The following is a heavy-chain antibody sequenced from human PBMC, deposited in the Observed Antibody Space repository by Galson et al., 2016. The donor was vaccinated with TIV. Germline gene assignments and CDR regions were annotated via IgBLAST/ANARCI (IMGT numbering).Heavy chain of an antibody. D-gene: IGHD2-2*02. CDR2: INDSGRT. Sequence: ETLSLTCAVYGGSFTGYYWSWMRQAPGKGLEWIGEINDSGRTNYNPSLKSRVTISLDTSKNQFSLKLTSETAADTALYFCAREGGDVILPSAIRRLNAFDIRGQGTMVTVSS. CDR1: GGSFTGYY. CDR3: AREGGDVILPSAIRRLNAFDI. J-gene: IGHJ3*02. V-gene: IGHV4-34*01.